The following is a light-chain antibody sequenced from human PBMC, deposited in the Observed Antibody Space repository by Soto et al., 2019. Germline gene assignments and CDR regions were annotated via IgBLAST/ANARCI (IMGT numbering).Light chain of an antibody. Sequence: DIQMTQSPSTLSASVGDRVTITCRASQSISSWLTWYQQKAWQAPKLLIYKASIVESGVPSRFSGSGSGTEFTLTISSLQPDDSETYYCQQYSYFATFGQGTRVEVK. CDR3: QQYSYFAT. V-gene: IGKV1-5*03. CDR1: QSISSW. CDR2: KAS. J-gene: IGKJ1*01.